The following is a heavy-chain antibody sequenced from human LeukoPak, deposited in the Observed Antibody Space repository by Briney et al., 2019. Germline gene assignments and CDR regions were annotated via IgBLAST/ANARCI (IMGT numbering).Heavy chain of an antibody. Sequence: PSETLSLTCSVSGYSFTSGHYWGWIRQPPGKGLEWIANIYHTGSAHYNPSLKSRVTISVDTSKNQFSLKLSSVTAADTAVYYCARYCTTTTCILRGFDYWGQGTLVTVSS. V-gene: IGHV4-38-2*01. D-gene: IGHD2-2*01. CDR3: ARYCTTTTCILRGFDY. CDR2: IYHTGSA. J-gene: IGHJ4*02. CDR1: GYSFTSGHY.